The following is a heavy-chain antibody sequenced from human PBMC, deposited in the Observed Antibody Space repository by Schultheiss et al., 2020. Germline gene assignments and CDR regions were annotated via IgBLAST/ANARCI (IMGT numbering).Heavy chain of an antibody. CDR3: VRKTYSSSSDWFDP. Sequence: GASLRLSCAASGFTFDNHGMSWVRQAPGKGLEWVSGINWNGGSTAYVDSVKGRFTISRDNAKNSLYLQMNTLRAEDTALYYCVRKTYSSSSDWFDPWGQGSLVTVAS. D-gene: IGHD6-6*01. V-gene: IGHV3-20*04. CDR2: INWNGGST. CDR1: GFTFDNHG. J-gene: IGHJ5*02.